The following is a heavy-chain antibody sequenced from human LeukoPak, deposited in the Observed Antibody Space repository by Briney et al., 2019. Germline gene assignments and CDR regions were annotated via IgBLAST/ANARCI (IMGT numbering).Heavy chain of an antibody. J-gene: IGHJ3*02. CDR3: ARGGTIFGVVIGAFDI. Sequence: GGSLRLSCAAPGFTVSSNYMSWVRQAPGKGLEWVSVIYSGGSTYYADSVKGRFTISRDNSKNTLYLQMNSLRAEDTAVYYCARGGTIFGVVIGAFDIWGQGTMVTVSS. D-gene: IGHD3-3*01. CDR1: GFTVSSNY. V-gene: IGHV3-66*01. CDR2: IYSGGST.